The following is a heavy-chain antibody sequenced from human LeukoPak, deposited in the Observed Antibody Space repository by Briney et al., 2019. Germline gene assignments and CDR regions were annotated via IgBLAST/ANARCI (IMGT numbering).Heavy chain of an antibody. J-gene: IGHJ4*02. CDR2: TSYDGSHK. CDR3: ARGFGDYGWHLDY. V-gene: IGHV3-30*19. D-gene: IGHD4-17*01. Sequence: GGSLRLSCVASGFSFSSYGMHWARQAPGKGLEWVAVTSYDGSHKYYAESVKGRFTISRDNSKNTLYLQMDSLRPEDTAVYYCARGFGDYGWHLDYWGQGTLVTVSS. CDR1: GFSFSSYG.